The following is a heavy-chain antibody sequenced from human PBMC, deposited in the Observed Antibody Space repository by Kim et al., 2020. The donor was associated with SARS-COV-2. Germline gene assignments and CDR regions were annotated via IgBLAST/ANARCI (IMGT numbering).Heavy chain of an antibody. D-gene: IGHD2-21*01. J-gene: IGHJ5*02. CDR1: GFTFTAYW. CDR3: ANARGGPDCYR. V-gene: IGHV3-23*01. CDR2: INGGAGET. Sequence: GGSLRLSCAASGFTFTAYWMSWVRQAPGKGLEWVSSINGGAGETSFADSVKGRFTISRDNTKNTLYLQMDTLRVDDTAVYYCANARGGPDCYRWGQG.